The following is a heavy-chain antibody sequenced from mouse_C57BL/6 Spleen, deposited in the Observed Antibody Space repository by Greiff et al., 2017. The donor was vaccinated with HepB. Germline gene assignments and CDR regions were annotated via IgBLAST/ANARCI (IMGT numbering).Heavy chain of an antibody. D-gene: IGHD1-1*01. V-gene: IGHV5-4*01. CDR1: GFTFSSYA. CDR3: ARVGTTVVAYYAMDY. J-gene: IGHJ4*01. CDR2: ISDGGSYT. Sequence: DVHLVESGGGLVKPGGSLKLSCAASGFTFSSYAMSWVRQTPEKRLEWVATISDGGSYTYYPDNVKGRFTISRDNAKNNLYLQMSHLKSEDTAMYYCARVGTTVVAYYAMDYWGQGTSVTVSS.